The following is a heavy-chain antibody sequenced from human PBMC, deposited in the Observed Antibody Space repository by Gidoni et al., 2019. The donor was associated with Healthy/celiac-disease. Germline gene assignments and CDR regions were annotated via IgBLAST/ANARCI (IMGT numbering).Heavy chain of an antibody. V-gene: IGHV5-10-1*03. CDR2: SDPSDSYT. J-gene: IGHJ6*02. CDR1: GYSFTSYW. D-gene: IGHD3-10*01. Sequence: QLVQSGAELKKPGESLRISCKGFGYSFTSYWISWVRQMPEKGLEGMGRSDPSDSYTNYSPSCQGHVNISADKSSSTAYLQWSRLKASDTAMYYCARQYYYGSGSYYDYYGMDVWGQGTTVTVSS. CDR3: ARQYYYGSGSYYDYYGMDV.